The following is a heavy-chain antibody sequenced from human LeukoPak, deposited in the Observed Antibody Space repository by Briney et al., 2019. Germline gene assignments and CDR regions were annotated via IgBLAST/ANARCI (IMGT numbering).Heavy chain of an antibody. Sequence: PGGSLRLSCAASGFTFSSYSMNWVCQAPGKGLEWVSYISSSSSTIYYADSVKGRFTISRDNAKNSLYLQMNSLRAEDTAVYYCAKVRTDLAALNFDYWGQGTLVTVSS. V-gene: IGHV3-48*01. CDR3: AKVRTDLAALNFDY. CDR1: GFTFSSYS. CDR2: ISSSSSTI. J-gene: IGHJ4*02.